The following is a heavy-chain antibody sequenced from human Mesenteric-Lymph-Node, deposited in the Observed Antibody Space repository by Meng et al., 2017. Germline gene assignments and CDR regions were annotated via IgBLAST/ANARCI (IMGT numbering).Heavy chain of an antibody. D-gene: IGHD3-22*01. CDR2: IGLDRVT. J-gene: IGHJ6*02. Sequence: GESLKTSWAASGFTFSNYAMSLVRPAPGKWLEWVSAIGLDRVTHHSDSVKGRFTISRDHSGSPLYLQMDSLRVEDTAIYYCARYRYDGSNFYGLDVWGQGTMVTVSS. CDR1: GFTFSNYA. V-gene: IGHV3-23*01. CDR3: ARYRYDGSNFYGLDV.